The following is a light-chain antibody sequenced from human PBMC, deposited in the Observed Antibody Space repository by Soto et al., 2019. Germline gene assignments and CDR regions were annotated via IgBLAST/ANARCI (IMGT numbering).Light chain of an antibody. J-gene: IGKJ1*01. Sequence: EIVLTQSPATLSLSPGEIATLSCRASQSVSSNLAWYQQKPGQAPRLLIYGASTRATGIPARFSGSGSGTEFTLTISSLQSEDFAVYYCQQYNNWPPWTVGQGTQVEIK. CDR1: QSVSSN. CDR2: GAS. V-gene: IGKV3-15*01. CDR3: QQYNNWPPWT.